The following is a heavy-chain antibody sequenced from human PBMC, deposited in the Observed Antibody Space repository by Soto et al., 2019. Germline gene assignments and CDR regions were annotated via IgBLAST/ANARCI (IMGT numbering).Heavy chain of an antibody. CDR1: GYTFTSYY. CDR3: ARDGRGSYSSGWYYFDY. CDR2: INPSGGST. Sequence: AASVKGSCKASGYTFTSYYMHWVRQAPGQGLEWMGIINPSGGSTSYAQKFQGRVTMTRDTSTSTVDMELSSLRSEDTAVDYCARDGRGSYSSGWYYFDYWGQGTLVTVSS. V-gene: IGHV1-46*01. D-gene: IGHD6-19*01. J-gene: IGHJ4*02.